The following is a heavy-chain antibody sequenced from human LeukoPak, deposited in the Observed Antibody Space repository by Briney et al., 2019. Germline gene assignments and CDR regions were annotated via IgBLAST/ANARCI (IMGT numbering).Heavy chain of an antibody. CDR1: GNSISGYY. J-gene: IGHJ5*02. CDR3: ARTGDYSRSTGGWFDP. Sequence: KPSETLSLTCTVSGNSISGYYWSWVRQAPGKGLEWIGYIFYRGNTNYSPSLKSRVTISVDTSKNQFSLRLTSVTTADTAVYFCARTGDYSRSTGGWFDPWGQGTLVTVSS. V-gene: IGHV4-59*01. D-gene: IGHD4-11*01. CDR2: IFYRGNT.